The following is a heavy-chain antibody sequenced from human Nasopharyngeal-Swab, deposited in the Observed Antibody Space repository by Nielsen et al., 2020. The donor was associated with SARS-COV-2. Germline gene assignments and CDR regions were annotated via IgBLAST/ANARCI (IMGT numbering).Heavy chain of an antibody. CDR3: ARDQHGDDSRNYYYGMDV. CDR2: ISSSGSTI. J-gene: IGHJ6*02. D-gene: IGHD4-23*01. CDR1: GFTFSDYY. V-gene: IGHV3-11*01. Sequence: GESLKISCAASGFTFSDYYMSWIRQAPGKGLEWVSYISSSGSTIYYADSVKGRFTISRDNAKKSLYLQMNSLRAEDTAVYYCARDQHGDDSRNYYYGMDVWGQGTTVSVSS.